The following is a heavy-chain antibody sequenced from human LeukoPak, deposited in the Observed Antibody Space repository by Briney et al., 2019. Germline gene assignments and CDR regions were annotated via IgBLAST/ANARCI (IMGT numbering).Heavy chain of an antibody. CDR3: AKDSMIVVVIGPYFDY. D-gene: IGHD3-22*01. CDR2: ISGSGGST. Sequence: GGSLRLSCAASGFTFSSYAMSWVRQAPGKGLEWVSAISGSGGSTYYADSVKGRFTISRDNSKNTLYLQMNSLRAEDTAVYYCAKDSMIVVVIGPYFDYWGQGTLVTVSS. J-gene: IGHJ4*02. CDR1: GFTFSSYA. V-gene: IGHV3-23*01.